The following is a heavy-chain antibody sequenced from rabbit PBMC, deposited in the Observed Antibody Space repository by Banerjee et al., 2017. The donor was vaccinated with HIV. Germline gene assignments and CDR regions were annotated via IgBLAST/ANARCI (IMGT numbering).Heavy chain of an antibody. CDR1: GFDFISNA. D-gene: IGHD8-1*01. V-gene: IGHV1S40*01. Sequence: QSLEESGGDLVKPGASLTLTCTASGFDFISNAMCWVRQAPGKGLEWIACIYSGSSGRPYYASWAKGRFTISKTSSTTVTLQMTSLTAADTATYFCARTGAGSSGLSHYAFDPWGPGTLVTVS. CDR2: IYSGSSGRP. J-gene: IGHJ2*01. CDR3: ARTGAGSSGLSHYAFDP.